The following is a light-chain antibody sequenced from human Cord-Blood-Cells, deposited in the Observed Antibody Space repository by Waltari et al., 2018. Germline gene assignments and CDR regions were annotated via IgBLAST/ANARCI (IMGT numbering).Light chain of an antibody. V-gene: IGLV2-8*01. CDR3: SSYAGSNNLGV. CDR2: EVS. Sequence: QSALTQPPSASGAPGQSVTLSSPATTSRVRGYNHSSWYQQHPGKAPTLMIYEVSKRPSGVPDRFSGSKSGNTASLTVSGLQAEDEADYYCSSYAGSNNLGVFGGGTKLTVL. CDR1: TSRVRGYNH. J-gene: IGLJ2*01.